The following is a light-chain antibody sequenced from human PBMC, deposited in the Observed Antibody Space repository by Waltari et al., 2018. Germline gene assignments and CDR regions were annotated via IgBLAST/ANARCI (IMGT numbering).Light chain of an antibody. Sequence: SYELTQPPSVSVSPGQTARITCSGAALPKQYAYWYQQKPGQAPVLVIYKDSERPSGIPERFAGSSSVTTVTLTISGVQAEDEADYYCQSADSSGTYVVFGGGTKLTVL. J-gene: IGLJ2*01. CDR2: KDS. CDR1: ALPKQY. CDR3: QSADSSGTYVV. V-gene: IGLV3-25*03.